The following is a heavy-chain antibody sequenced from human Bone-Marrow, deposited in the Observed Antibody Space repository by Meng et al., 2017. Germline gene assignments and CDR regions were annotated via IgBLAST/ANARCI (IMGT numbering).Heavy chain of an antibody. CDR3: ARARGSLFSTAYPFDS. CDR2: IDPYRNGT. J-gene: IGHJ4*02. D-gene: IGHD3/OR15-3a*01. V-gene: IGHV1-2*06. Sequence: ASVKVSCKSSGYTFTAYHIHWVRQAPGQGLEWIGRIDPYRNGTSYPQKLHDRVTMTSDTSIGTAYMELSSLSSGDSAVYYCARARGSLFSTAYPFDSWAQGTVVTVSS. CDR1: GYTFTAYH.